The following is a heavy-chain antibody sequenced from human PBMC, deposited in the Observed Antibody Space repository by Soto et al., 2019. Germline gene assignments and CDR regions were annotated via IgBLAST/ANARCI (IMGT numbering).Heavy chain of an antibody. CDR3: AKGGYCSSTSCYSAPSEV. D-gene: IGHD2-2*02. J-gene: IGHJ6*02. CDR1: GFTFSSYA. Sequence: GGSLRLSCAVSGFTFSSYAMSWVRQAPGKGLEWVSGISGSGGSTYYADSVKGRFTISRDNSKNTLYLQVNSLRAEDTAVYYCAKGGYCSSTSCYSAPSEVWGQGTTVTVSS. CDR2: ISGSGGST. V-gene: IGHV3-23*01.